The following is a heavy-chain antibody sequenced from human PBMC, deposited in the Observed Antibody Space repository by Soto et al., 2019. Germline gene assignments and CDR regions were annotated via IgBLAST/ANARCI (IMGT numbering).Heavy chain of an antibody. CDR1: GFTFSSYG. CDR2: ISYDGSNK. Sequence: GGSLRLSCAASGFTFSSYGMHWVRQAPGKGLEWVAVISYDGSNKYYADSVKGRFTISRDNSKNTLYLQMNSLRAEDTAVYYCAKDQDTTEYYFDYWGQGTLVTVSS. CDR3: AKDQDTTEYYFDY. V-gene: IGHV3-30*18. J-gene: IGHJ4*02. D-gene: IGHD1-1*01.